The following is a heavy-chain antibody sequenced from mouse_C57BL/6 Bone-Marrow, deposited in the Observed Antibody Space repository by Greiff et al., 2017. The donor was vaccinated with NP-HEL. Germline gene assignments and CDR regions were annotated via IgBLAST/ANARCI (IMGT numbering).Heavy chain of an antibody. CDR3: ATTGTRDYFDY. Sequence: VKLQESGAELVRPGTSVKVSCKASGYAFTNYLIEWVKQRPGQGLEWIGVINPGSGGTNYNEKFKGKATLTADKSSSTAYMQLSSLTSEDSAVYFCATTGTRDYFDYWGQGTTLTVSS. CDR2: INPGSGGT. CDR1: GYAFTNYL. J-gene: IGHJ2*01. D-gene: IGHD4-1*02. V-gene: IGHV1-54*01.